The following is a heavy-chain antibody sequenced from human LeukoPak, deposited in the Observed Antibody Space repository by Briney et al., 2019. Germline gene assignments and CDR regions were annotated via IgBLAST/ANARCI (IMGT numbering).Heavy chain of an antibody. CDR3: AKDYTGGSLDY. V-gene: IGHV3-30*02. Sequence: PGGSLRLSCAASGFAFSSYGMHWVRQAPGKGLEWVAFIRHDASYKYYADSVKGRFTIPRDNSKNTMYVQMNSLRAEDTALYYCAKDYTGGSLDYWGQGTLVTVSS. CDR1: GFAFSSYG. CDR2: IRHDASYK. J-gene: IGHJ4*02. D-gene: IGHD2-15*01.